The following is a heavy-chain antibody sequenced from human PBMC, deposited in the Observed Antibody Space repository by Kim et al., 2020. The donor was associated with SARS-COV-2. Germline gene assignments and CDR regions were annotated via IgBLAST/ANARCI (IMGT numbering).Heavy chain of an antibody. J-gene: IGHJ3*02. CDR2: ISYDGSNK. CDR3: ARGEWFGELLSHDAFDI. CDR1: GFTFSSYG. V-gene: IGHV3-33*05. D-gene: IGHD3-10*01. Sequence: GGSLRLSCAASGFTFSSYGMHLVRQAPGKGLEWVAVISYDGSNKYYADSVKGRFTISRDNSKNTLYLQMNSLRAEDTAVYYCARGEWFGELLSHDAFDIWGQGTMVTVSS.